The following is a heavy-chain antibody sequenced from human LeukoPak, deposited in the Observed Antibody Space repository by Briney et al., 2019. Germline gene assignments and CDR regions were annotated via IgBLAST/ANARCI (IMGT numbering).Heavy chain of an antibody. Sequence: ASVTVSCTASGYSFTSNYIHWVRQAPGQGLEWMGMIYPRDGSTSYAQKFQGRVTVTRDTSTSTVHMELSGLRSEDTAVYYCVRDGEGVAISVNYWFDPWGQGTLVTVSS. CDR3: VRDGEGVAISVNYWFDP. V-gene: IGHV1-46*01. CDR1: GYSFTSNY. D-gene: IGHD3-10*01. J-gene: IGHJ5*02. CDR2: IYPRDGST.